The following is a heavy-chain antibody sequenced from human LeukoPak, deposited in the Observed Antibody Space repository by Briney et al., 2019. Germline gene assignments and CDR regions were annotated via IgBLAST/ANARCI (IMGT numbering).Heavy chain of an antibody. J-gene: IGHJ6*03. Sequence: PSETLSLTCTVSGGSISSSSYYWGWIRQPPGKGLEGIGSIYYSGSTYYNPSLNSRVTISVDTAKNQFSLKLRSVTAADTAVYYCARRLGRKFGEGFYYYHYMDVWGKGTTVTISS. CDR2: IYYSGST. CDR3: ARRLGRKFGEGFYYYHYMDV. CDR1: GGSISSSSYY. D-gene: IGHD3-10*01. V-gene: IGHV4-39*07.